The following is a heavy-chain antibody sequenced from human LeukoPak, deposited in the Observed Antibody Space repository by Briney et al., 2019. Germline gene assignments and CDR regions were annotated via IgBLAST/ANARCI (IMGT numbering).Heavy chain of an antibody. CDR3: ARVPGGAIVVVPAGAFDI. CDR2: ISSNGFYI. CDR1: GFTFSDYT. J-gene: IGHJ3*02. D-gene: IGHD2-2*01. V-gene: IGHV3-21*01. Sequence: KPGGSLRLSCAASGFTFSDYTINWVRQAPGKGLEWVSSISSNGFYIYYADSVKGRFTISRDNAKNSLYLQMNSLRVEDTAVYYCARVPGGAIVVVPAGAFDIWGQGTMVTVSS.